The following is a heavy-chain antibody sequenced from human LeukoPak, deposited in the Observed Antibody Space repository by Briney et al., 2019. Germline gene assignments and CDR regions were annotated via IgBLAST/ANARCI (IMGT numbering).Heavy chain of an antibody. V-gene: IGHV1-69*06. CDR3: ARDLRRGSSSWYVSGGDY. CDR1: GGTFSSYA. J-gene: IGHJ4*02. D-gene: IGHD6-13*01. CDR2: IIPIFGTA. Sequence: SVKVSCKASGGTFSSYAISWVRQAPGQGLEWMGGIIPIFGTANYAQKFQGRVTITADKSTSTAYMELSSLRSEDTAVYYCARDLRRGSSSWYVSGGDYWGQGTLVTVSS.